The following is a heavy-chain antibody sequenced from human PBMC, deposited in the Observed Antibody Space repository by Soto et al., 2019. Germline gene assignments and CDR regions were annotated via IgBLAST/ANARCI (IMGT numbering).Heavy chain of an antibody. CDR1: GASISSGAYY. D-gene: IGHD6-13*01. Sequence: SETLSLTCTVSGASISSGAYYWSWIRQHPGKGLEWIGYIYYSGGAYYNPSLKSRVAISVDTSKNQFSLHLNSVTAADTAVYFCAGIVLAAAAQLDSWGQGTLVTVSS. J-gene: IGHJ4*02. CDR2: IYYSGGA. V-gene: IGHV4-31*03. CDR3: AGIVLAAAAQLDS.